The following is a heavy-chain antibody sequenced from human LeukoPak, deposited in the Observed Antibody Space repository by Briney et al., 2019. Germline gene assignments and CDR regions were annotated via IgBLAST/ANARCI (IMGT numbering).Heavy chain of an antibody. CDR2: IIPIFGTA. CDR1: GGTFSSYA. CDR3: ALGYDSSGQLDY. V-gene: IGHV1-69*13. D-gene: IGHD3-22*01. J-gene: IGHJ4*02. Sequence: GASVKVSCKASGGTFSSYAISWVRQAPGQGLEWMGGIIPIFGTANYAQKFQGGVTITADESTSTAYMELSSLRSEDTAVYYCALGYDSSGQLDYWGQGTLVTVSS.